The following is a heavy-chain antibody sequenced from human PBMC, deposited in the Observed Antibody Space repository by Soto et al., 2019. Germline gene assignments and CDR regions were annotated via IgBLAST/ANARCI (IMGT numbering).Heavy chain of an antibody. CDR3: ARADDSSGYYPFQH. Sequence: QSGGSLRLSCAASGFTVSSNYMSWVRQAPGKGLEWVSVIYSGGSTYYADSVKGRFTISRDNSKNTLYLQMNSLRAEDTAVYYCARADDSSGYYPFQHWGQGTLVTVSS. J-gene: IGHJ1*01. CDR2: IYSGGST. CDR1: GFTVSSNY. V-gene: IGHV3-53*01. D-gene: IGHD3-22*01.